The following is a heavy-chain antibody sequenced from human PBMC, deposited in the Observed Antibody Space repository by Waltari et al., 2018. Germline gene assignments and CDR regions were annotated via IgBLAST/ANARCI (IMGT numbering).Heavy chain of an antibody. J-gene: IGHJ3*02. D-gene: IGHD1-26*01. CDR2: IYTSGST. V-gene: IGHV4-4*09. CDR3: ARVDSGSYYNDAFDI. Sequence: QVQLQESGPGLVKPSETLSLTCTVSGGSISSYYWSWIRPPPGKGLEWIGYIYTSGSTNYNPSLKSRVTISVDTSKNQFSLKLSSVTAADTAVYYCARVDSGSYYNDAFDIWGQGTMVTVSS. CDR1: GGSISSYY.